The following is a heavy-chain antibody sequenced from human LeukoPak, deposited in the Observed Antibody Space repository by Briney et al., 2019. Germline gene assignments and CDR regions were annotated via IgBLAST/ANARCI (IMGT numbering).Heavy chain of an antibody. V-gene: IGHV3-7*01. J-gene: IGHJ4*02. CDR2: INQDGSDT. Sequence: GGSLRLSCAAFGFTFNKYRMTWVRQDPGKGLEWVANINQDGSDTYYVDSVGGRFTISRDNAKSSLFLQMNDLRLEDSAVYFCARSQSTMATWSMDFWGRGTRVTVSS. CDR1: GFTFNKYR. CDR3: ARSQSTMATWSMDF. D-gene: IGHD1-14*01.